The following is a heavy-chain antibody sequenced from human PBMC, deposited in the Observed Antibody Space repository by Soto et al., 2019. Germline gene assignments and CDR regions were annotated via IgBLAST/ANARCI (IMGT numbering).Heavy chain of an antibody. D-gene: IGHD4-17*01. J-gene: IGHJ5*02. V-gene: IGHV3-9*01. CDR2: ISWNSGNI. Sequence: EVQLVESGGGLVQPGRSLRLSCAASGFIFDEYAMHWVRQAPGKGLEWVSSISWNSGNIGYADSVKGRFTISRDNAKNSLYLQMNSVRGEDTAFYSCAKGASTTVFAFNDPWGQGTLVTVSS. CDR1: GFIFDEYA. CDR3: AKGASTTVFAFNDP.